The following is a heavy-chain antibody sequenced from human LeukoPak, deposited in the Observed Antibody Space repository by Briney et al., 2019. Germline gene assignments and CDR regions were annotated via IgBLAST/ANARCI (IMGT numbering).Heavy chain of an antibody. CDR1: GGSISSGGYY. Sequence: SETLSLTCTVSGGSISSGGYYWSWICQHPGKGLEWIGYIYYSGSTYYNPSLKSRVTISVDTSKNQFSLKLSSVTAADTAVYYCARDRWSPRVDYYYGMDVWGQGTTVTVSS. D-gene: IGHD3-3*01. CDR3: ARDRWSPRVDYYYGMDV. V-gene: IGHV4-31*03. CDR2: IYYSGST. J-gene: IGHJ6*02.